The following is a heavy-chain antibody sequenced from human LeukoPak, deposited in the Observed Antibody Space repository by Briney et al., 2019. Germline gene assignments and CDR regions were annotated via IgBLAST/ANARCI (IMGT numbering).Heavy chain of an antibody. Sequence: ASVKVSCKASGYTFTSYDINWVRQATGQGLEWMGWMNPNSGNTGYAQKFQGRVTMTRNTSISTAYMELSSLRSEDTAVHYCARDYYGSGSTEDYFDYWGQGTLVTVSS. CDR2: MNPNSGNT. CDR1: GYTFTSYD. CDR3: ARDYYGSGSTEDYFDY. J-gene: IGHJ4*02. V-gene: IGHV1-8*01. D-gene: IGHD3-10*01.